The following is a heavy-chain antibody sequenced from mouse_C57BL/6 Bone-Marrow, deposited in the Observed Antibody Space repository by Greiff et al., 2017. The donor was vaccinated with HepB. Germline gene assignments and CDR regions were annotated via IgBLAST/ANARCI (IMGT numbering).Heavy chain of an antibody. CDR3: ARIRYDYGGPWFAY. Sequence: QVQLQQSGPGLVQPSQSLSITCTVSGFTLTSYGVHWVRQSPGKGLEWLGVIWSGGSTDYNAAFISRLSISKDNSKSQVFFKMNSLQADDTAIYYCARIRYDYGGPWFAYWGQGTLVTVSA. V-gene: IGHV2-2*01. CDR2: IWSGGST. CDR1: GFTLTSYG. D-gene: IGHD2-4*01. J-gene: IGHJ3*01.